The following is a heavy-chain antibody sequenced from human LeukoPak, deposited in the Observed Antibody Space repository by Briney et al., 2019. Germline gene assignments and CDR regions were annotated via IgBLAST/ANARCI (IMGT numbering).Heavy chain of an antibody. V-gene: IGHV3-21*01. CDR2: ISSSSSYI. D-gene: IGHD4-17*01. J-gene: IGHJ6*02. CDR3: ARGLSTESIYGMDV. Sequence: GGSLRLSCAASGFTLSSYAMSWVRQAPGKGLEWVSSISSSSSYIYYADSVKGRFTISRDNAKNSLYLQMNSLRAEDTAVYYCARGLSTESIYGMDVWGQGTTVTVSS. CDR1: GFTLSSYA.